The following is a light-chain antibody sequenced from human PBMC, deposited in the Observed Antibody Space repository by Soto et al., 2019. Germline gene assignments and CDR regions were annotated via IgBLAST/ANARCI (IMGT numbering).Light chain of an antibody. CDR1: QSLSGNY. CDR3: QQYGSSGT. Sequence: EIVLTQSPGTLSLSPGEIATLSCRASQSLSGNYLAWYQQKPGQAPRVLIYAASNRATGIPDRFSGSGSGTDFTLTISRLEPEDFAVYYCQQYGSSGTFGQGTKVDIK. J-gene: IGKJ1*01. CDR2: AAS. V-gene: IGKV3-20*01.